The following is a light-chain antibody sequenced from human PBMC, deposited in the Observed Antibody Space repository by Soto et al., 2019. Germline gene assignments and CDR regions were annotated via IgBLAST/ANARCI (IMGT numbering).Light chain of an antibody. CDR2: DAS. CDR1: QSISSY. J-gene: IGKJ1*01. CDR3: QQRSNWPWT. Sequence: EIVLTQSPATLSLSPGERATLSCRASQSISSYLGWYQQKPGQAPRLLIYDASNRATGIPARFSGSGSGTDFTLIISSLEPEDFAVYYCQQRSNWPWTFGQGTKVEIK. V-gene: IGKV3-11*01.